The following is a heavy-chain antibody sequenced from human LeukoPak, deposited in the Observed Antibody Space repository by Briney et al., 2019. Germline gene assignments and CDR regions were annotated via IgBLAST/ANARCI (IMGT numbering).Heavy chain of an antibody. Sequence: GGSLRLSCAASGSTVSSNYMSWVRQAPGQGLEWVSVIYSGGSTYYADSVMGRFTISRDNSKSTLYLQMNSLRVDDTAVYYCTRGEVNPFDYWGQGTLVTVSS. J-gene: IGHJ4*02. CDR2: IYSGGST. V-gene: IGHV3-66*01. CDR3: TRGEVNPFDY. CDR1: GSTVSSNY. D-gene: IGHD3-16*01.